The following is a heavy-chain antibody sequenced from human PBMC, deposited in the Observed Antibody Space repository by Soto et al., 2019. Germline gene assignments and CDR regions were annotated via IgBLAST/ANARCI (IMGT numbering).Heavy chain of an antibody. CDR2: ISGSGGST. D-gene: IGHD5-18*01. CDR3: AKDLRGYSYGCDY. J-gene: IGHJ4*02. CDR1: GFTFSSYA. V-gene: IGHV3-23*01. Sequence: EVQLLESGGGLVQPGGSLRLSCAASGFTFSSYAMSWVRQAPGKGLEWVSAISGSGGSTYYADSVKGRFTISRDNCKSTLYLQMNSLRAEDTAVYYCAKDLRGYSYGCDYWGQGTLVTVSS.